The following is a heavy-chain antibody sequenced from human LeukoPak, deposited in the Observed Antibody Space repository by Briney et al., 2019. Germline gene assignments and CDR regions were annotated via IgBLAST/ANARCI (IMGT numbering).Heavy chain of an antibody. CDR3: AGEAFSGGMAH. Sequence: PSETLSLTCAVYGGSFSGYYWSWIRQPPGKGLEWIGEINHSGSTNYNPSLKSRVTISVDTSKNQFSLKLSSVTAADTAVYYCAGEAFSGGMAHWGQGTLVTVSS. J-gene: IGHJ4*02. CDR1: GGSFSGYY. V-gene: IGHV4-34*01. D-gene: IGHD2/OR15-2a*01. CDR2: INHSGST.